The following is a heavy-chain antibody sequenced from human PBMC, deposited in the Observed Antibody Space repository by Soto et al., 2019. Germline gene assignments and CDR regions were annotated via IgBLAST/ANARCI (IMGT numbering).Heavy chain of an antibody. V-gene: IGHV3-23*01. CDR2: ISGSGGST. CDR3: AIVGATDAFDI. J-gene: IGHJ3*02. D-gene: IGHD1-26*01. CDR1: GVTFSSYA. Sequence: HGGSMKLSSAASGVTFSSYAMSWVRQAPGKGLEWVSAISGSGGSTYYADSVKGRFTISRDNSKNTLYLQMNSLRAEDTAVYYCAIVGATDAFDIWGQGTMVTVSS.